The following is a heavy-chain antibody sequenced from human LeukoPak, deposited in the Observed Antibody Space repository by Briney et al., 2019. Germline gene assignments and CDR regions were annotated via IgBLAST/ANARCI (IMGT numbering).Heavy chain of an antibody. D-gene: IGHD3-22*01. Sequence: SETLSLTCTVSGGSISSYYWSWIRQPPGKGLEWIGYIYYSGSTYYNPSLKSRVTISVDTSKNQFSLKLSSVTAADTAVYYCARVRSDHYYDSSGYFVFDYWGQGTLVTVSS. CDR2: IYYSGST. J-gene: IGHJ4*02. V-gene: IGHV4-59*12. CDR1: GGSISSYY. CDR3: ARVRSDHYYDSSGYFVFDY.